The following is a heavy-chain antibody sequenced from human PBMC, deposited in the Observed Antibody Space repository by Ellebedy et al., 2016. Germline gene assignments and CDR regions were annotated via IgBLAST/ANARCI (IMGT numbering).Heavy chain of an antibody. D-gene: IGHD4-17*01. CDR3: AKDATVTMAHYYYYGMDV. V-gene: IGHV3-30-3*01. CDR2: ISYDGSNK. Sequence: GESLKISXAASGFTFSSYAMHWVRQAPGKGLEWVAVISYDGSNKYYADSVKGRFTISRDNSKNTLYLQMNSLRAEDTAVYYCAKDATVTMAHYYYYGMDVWGQGTTVTVSS. CDR1: GFTFSSYA. J-gene: IGHJ6*02.